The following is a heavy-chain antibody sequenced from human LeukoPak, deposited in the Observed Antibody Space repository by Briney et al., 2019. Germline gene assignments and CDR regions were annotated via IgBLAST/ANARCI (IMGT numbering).Heavy chain of an antibody. D-gene: IGHD2-2*01. J-gene: IGHJ4*02. V-gene: IGHV3-30*02. CDR1: GFTFSNYG. CDR3: AKDVPSAYFDY. Sequence: GGSLRLSCAASGFTFSNYGMHWVRQAPGKGLEWVSFVRYDETTKFYADSVKGRFTISRDNSKTTLYLQMNSLRAEDTAVYYCAKDVPSAYFDYWGQGTLVTVSS. CDR2: VRYDETTK.